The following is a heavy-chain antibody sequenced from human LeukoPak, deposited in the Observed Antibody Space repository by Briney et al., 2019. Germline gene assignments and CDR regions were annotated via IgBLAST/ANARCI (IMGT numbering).Heavy chain of an antibody. D-gene: IGHD5-18*01. CDR1: GFTFSSYG. V-gene: IGHV3-30*18. Sequence: GRSLRLSCAASGFTFSSYGMHWVRQAPGKGLEWVAVISYDGSNKYYADSVKGRFTISRDNSKNTLYLQMNSLRAEDTAVYYCAKDLMGYSYGSSDYWGQGTLVTVSS. CDR3: AKDLMGYSYGSSDY. J-gene: IGHJ4*02. CDR2: ISYDGSNK.